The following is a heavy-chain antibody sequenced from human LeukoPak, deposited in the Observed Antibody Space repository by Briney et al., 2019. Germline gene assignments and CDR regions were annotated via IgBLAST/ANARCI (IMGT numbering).Heavy chain of an antibody. CDR3: TSRDSTVTPTGCFQH. V-gene: IGHV3-73*01. J-gene: IGHJ1*01. CDR1: GFTFSGSA. D-gene: IGHD4-17*01. Sequence: SGGSLRLSCAASGFTFSGSAMHWVRQASGKGLEWVGRIRSKANRYATAYAASVKGRFTISRDDSKNTAYLQMNSLKTEDTAVYYCTSRDSTVTPTGCFQHWGQGTLVTVSS. CDR2: IRSKANRYAT.